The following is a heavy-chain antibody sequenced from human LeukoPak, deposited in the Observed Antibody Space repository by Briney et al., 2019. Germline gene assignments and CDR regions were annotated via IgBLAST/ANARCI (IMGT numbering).Heavy chain of an antibody. Sequence: PGGSLRLSCAASGFTFSSYGMHWVRQAPSKGLEWVAVIWYDGSNKYYADSVKGRFTISRDNYRTPLYLQMNSLRAEDTAVYYCARDRAVRTGYFDYWGQGTLVTVSS. CDR3: ARDRAVRTGYFDY. CDR1: GFTFSSYG. V-gene: IGHV3-33*01. D-gene: IGHD3-10*01. CDR2: IWYDGSNK. J-gene: IGHJ4*02.